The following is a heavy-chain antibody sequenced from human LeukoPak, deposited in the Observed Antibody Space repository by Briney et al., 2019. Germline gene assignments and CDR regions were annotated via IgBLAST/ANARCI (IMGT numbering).Heavy chain of an antibody. Sequence: GGSLRLSCAASGFTFNNYASSWVRQAPGKGLVWVSRVSSDGSSTTYADSVKGRFTISRDNAKNTLYLQMNSLRAEDTAVYYCARGRYYGMDVWGQGTTVTVSS. V-gene: IGHV3-74*01. CDR1: GFTFNNYA. CDR2: VSSDGSST. CDR3: ARGRYYGMDV. J-gene: IGHJ6*01.